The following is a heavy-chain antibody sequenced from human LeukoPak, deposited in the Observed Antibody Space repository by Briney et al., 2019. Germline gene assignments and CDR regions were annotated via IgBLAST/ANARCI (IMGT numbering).Heavy chain of an antibody. CDR3: ARDSSSATLMFSPRSGVGWFDP. V-gene: IGHV4-39*07. J-gene: IGHJ5*02. CDR2: IYYSGST. D-gene: IGHD3-10*01. CDR1: GDSISSYY. Sequence: SETLSLTCTVSGDSISSYYWGWIRQPPGKGLEWIGSIYYSGSTYYNPSLKSRVTISVDTSKNQFSLKLSSVTAADTAVYYCARDSSSATLMFSPRSGVGWFDPWGQGTLVTVSS.